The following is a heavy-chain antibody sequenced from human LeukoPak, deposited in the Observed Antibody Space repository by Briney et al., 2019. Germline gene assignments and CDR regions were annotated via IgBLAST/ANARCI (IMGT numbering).Heavy chain of an antibody. Sequence: GGSLRLSCAASGFSFSNYGMHWVRQAPGKGLEWVAVIWYDGSNKYYADSVKGRFTISRDNSKNTLYLQMNSLRAEDTAVYYCAKGPYDFWSGYYVYYYMDVWGKGTTVTVSS. V-gene: IGHV3-33*06. CDR1: GFSFSNYG. D-gene: IGHD3-3*01. CDR3: AKGPYDFWSGYYVYYYMDV. J-gene: IGHJ6*03. CDR2: IWYDGSNK.